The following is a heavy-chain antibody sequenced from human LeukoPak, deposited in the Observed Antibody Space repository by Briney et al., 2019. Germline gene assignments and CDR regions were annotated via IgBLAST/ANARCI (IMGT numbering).Heavy chain of an antibody. CDR2: ISYDGSDSNK. D-gene: IGHD1-26*01. CDR1: GFTFSDYD. V-gene: IGHV3-30*03. Sequence: GRPLRLSCAASGFTFSDYDMHWVRQAPGKGLEWVALISYDGSDSNKYYADSVKGRFTISRDNNKNTLYLQMNSLRADDTAVYYCARDLRTGSFFGYWGRGALVTVSS. CDR3: ARDLRTGSFFGY. J-gene: IGHJ4*02.